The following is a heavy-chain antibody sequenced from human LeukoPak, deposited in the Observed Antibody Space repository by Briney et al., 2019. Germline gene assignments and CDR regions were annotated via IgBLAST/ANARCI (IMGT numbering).Heavy chain of an antibody. J-gene: IGHJ4*02. CDR3: AKESEHYGSPPNY. V-gene: IGHV3-23*01. Sequence: GGSLRLSCAASGFSFSSYGMSWVRQAPGKGLDCASAISPSGGSTYYADSVKVRFTISRDNSKNTLYLQMNSLRDEDTAVYYCAKESEHYGSPPNYWGQGTLITVSS. CDR2: ISPSGGST. D-gene: IGHD3-16*01. CDR1: GFSFSSYG.